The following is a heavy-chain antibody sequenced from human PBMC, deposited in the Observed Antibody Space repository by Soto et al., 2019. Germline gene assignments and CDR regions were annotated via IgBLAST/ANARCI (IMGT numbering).Heavy chain of an antibody. CDR3: AREKVGTTFFDN. J-gene: IGHJ4*02. CDR1: GFAIIRGYY. D-gene: IGHD1-1*01. V-gene: IGHV4-38-2*02. CDR2: IYPSVSS. Sequence: SETLSLTCIVSGFAIIRGYYWSFVRQPPGKGLEWIGSIYPSVSSYHNPSLATRLRLSIDTSKNQFTLNLTSVTAADTALYFCAREKVGTTFFDNWGQGIQVTVS.